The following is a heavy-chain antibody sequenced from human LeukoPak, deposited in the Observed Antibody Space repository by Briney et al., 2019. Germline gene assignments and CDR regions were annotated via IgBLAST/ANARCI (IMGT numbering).Heavy chain of an antibody. CDR3: AGRYSYCSSTSCLDY. J-gene: IGHJ4*02. CDR1: GGSISSSSYY. D-gene: IGHD2-2*01. CDR2: IYYSGST. Sequence: SETLSLTCTVSGGSISSSSYYWGWVRQPPGKGLEWIGSIYYSGSTYYNPAGKSRLTISVGTAKNQFSLKLSSVTAADTAVYYCAGRYSYCSSTSCLDYWGQGTQVTVSS. V-gene: IGHV4-39*01.